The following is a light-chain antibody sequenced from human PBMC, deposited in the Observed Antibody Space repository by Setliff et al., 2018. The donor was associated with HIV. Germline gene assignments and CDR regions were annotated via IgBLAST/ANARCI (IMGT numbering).Light chain of an antibody. CDR2: EVS. CDR1: SSDVGGYNY. CDR3: SSYTISSTLV. V-gene: IGLV2-14*01. J-gene: IGLJ1*01. Sequence: QSALTQPASVSGSPGQSITISCTGTSSDVGGYNYVSWYQQHPGQAPKLIIYEVSNRPSGASDRFSGSKSGNTASLTISGLQAEDEADYYCSSYTISSTLVFGTGTKVTVL.